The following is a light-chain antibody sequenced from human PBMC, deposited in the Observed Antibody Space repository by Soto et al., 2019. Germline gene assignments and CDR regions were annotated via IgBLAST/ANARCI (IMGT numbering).Light chain of an antibody. J-gene: IGKJ1*01. Sequence: DIQMTQSPSTLSASVGDRVTITCRASQSISSWLAWYQQKPGKAPKLLIYDAYSMESGVPSRYSGSGSGTEFTLTIISLQPDDFATYYCQQYNSYSQTFGQGTKVDIK. CDR3: QQYNSYSQT. CDR1: QSISSW. CDR2: DAY. V-gene: IGKV1-5*01.